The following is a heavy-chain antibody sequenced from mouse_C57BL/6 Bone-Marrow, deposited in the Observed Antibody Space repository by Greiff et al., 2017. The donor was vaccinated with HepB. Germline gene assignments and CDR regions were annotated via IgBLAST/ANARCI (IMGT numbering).Heavy chain of an antibody. J-gene: IGHJ3*01. CDR1: GYTFTSYW. Sequence: VQLQQPGAELVKPGASVKMSCKASGYTFTSYWITWVKQRPGQGLEWIGDIYPGSGSTNYNEKFKSKATLTVDTSSSTAYMQLSSLTSEDSAVYYCARSRDYDWAWFAYWGQGTLVTVSA. V-gene: IGHV1-55*01. CDR2: IYPGSGST. CDR3: ARSRDYDWAWFAY. D-gene: IGHD2-4*01.